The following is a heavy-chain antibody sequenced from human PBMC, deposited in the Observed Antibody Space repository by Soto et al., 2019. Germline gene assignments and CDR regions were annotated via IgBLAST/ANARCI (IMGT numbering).Heavy chain of an antibody. CDR1: GYTFTSYH. J-gene: IGHJ4*02. CDR2: INPSGGST. D-gene: IGHD6-13*01. Sequence: ASVKVSCKASGYTFTSYHMHWVRQAPGQGLEWMGIINPSGGSTSYAQKFQGRVTMTRDTSTSTVYMELSSLRSEDTAVYYCAPTTTAAANFDYWGQGTLVTVSS. CDR3: APTTTAAANFDY. V-gene: IGHV1-46*01.